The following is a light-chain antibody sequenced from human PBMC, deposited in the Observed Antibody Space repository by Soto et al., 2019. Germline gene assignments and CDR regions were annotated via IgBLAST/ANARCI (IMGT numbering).Light chain of an antibody. Sequence: IVLTQYPGTLSLSPGERCTLSCMASQIVSSSYLAWYQQKPGQAPRLLIYGASTRAAGIQDRFSGSGYGKDFTLNITRLEPEDSAVYFCQQYTGPPTTFGQGTRLEIK. CDR3: QQYTGPPTT. J-gene: IGKJ5*01. CDR2: GAS. CDR1: QIVSSSY. V-gene: IGKV3-20*01.